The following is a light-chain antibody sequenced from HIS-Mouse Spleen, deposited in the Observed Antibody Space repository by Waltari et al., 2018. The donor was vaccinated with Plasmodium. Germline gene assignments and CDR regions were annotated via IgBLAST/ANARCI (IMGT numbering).Light chain of an antibody. Sequence: SYELTQPPSVSVSPGQTASITCSGDKLGDKYACWYQQKPGQSPELFIYQDSKWPSGIPERFSGSNSGNTATLTISGTQAMDEADYYCQAWDSSTVVFGGGTKLTVL. CDR2: QDS. V-gene: IGLV3-1*01. J-gene: IGLJ2*01. CDR3: QAWDSSTVV. CDR1: KLGDKY.